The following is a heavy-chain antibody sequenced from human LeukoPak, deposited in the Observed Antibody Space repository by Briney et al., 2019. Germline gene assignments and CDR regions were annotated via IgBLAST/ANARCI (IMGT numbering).Heavy chain of an antibody. J-gene: IGHJ4*02. Sequence: ASVKVSCKASGYTFTSYDINWVRQATGQGLEWMGWMYPNSGNTGYAQKFQGRVTITRNTSISTAYMELSSLRSEDTAVYYCARGPGYCSGGSCYSGLDYWGQGTLVTVSS. CDR3: ARGPGYCSGGSCYSGLDY. D-gene: IGHD2-15*01. CDR1: GYTFTSYD. V-gene: IGHV1-8*03. CDR2: MYPNSGNT.